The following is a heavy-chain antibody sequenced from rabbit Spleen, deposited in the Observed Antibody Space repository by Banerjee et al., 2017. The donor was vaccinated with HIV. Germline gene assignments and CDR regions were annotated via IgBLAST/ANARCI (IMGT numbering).Heavy chain of an antibody. Sequence: QSLEESGGDLVKPGASLTLTCTASGFSFSTYYFMCWVRQAPGKGLELIACIYTSSGSTWYASWVNGRFTISRDTNENTVDLKMTSLTAADTATYFCARNAGSGYPAYLDLWGQGTLVTVS. D-gene: IGHD8-1*01. J-gene: IGHJ4*01. CDR3: ARNAGSGYPAYLDL. CDR2: IYTSSGST. CDR1: GFSFSTYYF. V-gene: IGHV1S43*01.